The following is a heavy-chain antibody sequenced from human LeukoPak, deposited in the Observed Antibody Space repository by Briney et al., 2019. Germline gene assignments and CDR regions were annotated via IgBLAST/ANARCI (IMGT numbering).Heavy chain of an antibody. CDR3: ATREGLLWFGALGAYFDY. Sequence: SVKVSCKASGYTFTCYYMHWVRQAPGQGLEWMGGIIPIFGTANYAQKFQGRVTITTDESTSTAYMELSSLRSEDTAVYYCATREGLLWFGALGAYFDYWGQGTLVTVSS. D-gene: IGHD3-10*01. J-gene: IGHJ4*02. CDR1: GYTFTCYY. CDR2: IIPIFGTA. V-gene: IGHV1-69*05.